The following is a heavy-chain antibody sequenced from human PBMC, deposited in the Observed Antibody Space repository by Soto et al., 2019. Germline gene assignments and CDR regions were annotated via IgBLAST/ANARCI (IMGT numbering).Heavy chain of an antibody. CDR1: GYTFTVYY. CDR3: AGVVEGPRGFDP. V-gene: IGHV1-18*04. J-gene: IGHJ5*02. CDR2: ISAYNGNT. D-gene: IGHD1-1*01. Sequence: ASVKVSCKASGYTFTVYYMHWVRQAPGQGLEWMGWISAYNGNTNYAQKLQGRVTMTTDTSTSTAYMELRSLRSDDTAVYYCAGVVEGPRGFDPWGQGTLVTVSS.